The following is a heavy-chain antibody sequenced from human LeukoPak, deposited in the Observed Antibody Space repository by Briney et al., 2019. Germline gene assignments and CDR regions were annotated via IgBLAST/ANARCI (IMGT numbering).Heavy chain of an antibody. CDR1: GYIFTEYY. CDR3: ARGLGGGYVRVFDY. D-gene: IGHD5-12*01. V-gene: IGHV1-2*02. CDR2: INPNSGAT. J-gene: IGHJ4*02. Sequence: ASVKVSCKASGYIFTEYYIHWVRQAPGQGLEWMGLINPNSGATNFAKKFQDRVAMTRETSISTAYMELSSLRSEDTAVYYCARGLGGGYVRVFDYWGQGTLVTVSS.